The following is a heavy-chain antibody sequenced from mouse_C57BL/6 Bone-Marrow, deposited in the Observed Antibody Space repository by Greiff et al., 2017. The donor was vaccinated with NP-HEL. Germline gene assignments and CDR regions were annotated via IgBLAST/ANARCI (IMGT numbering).Heavy chain of an antibody. D-gene: IGHD1-1*01. Sequence: QVQLQQSGAELVRPGTSVKMSCKASGYTFTNYWIGWAKQRPGHGLEWIGDIYPGGGYTNYNEKFKGKATLTADKSSSTAYMQFSSLTSEDSAIYYCARDYYGSSYYYAMDYWGQGTSVTVSS. CDR2: IYPGGGYT. CDR3: ARDYYGSSYYYAMDY. J-gene: IGHJ4*01. V-gene: IGHV1-63*01. CDR1: GYTFTNYW.